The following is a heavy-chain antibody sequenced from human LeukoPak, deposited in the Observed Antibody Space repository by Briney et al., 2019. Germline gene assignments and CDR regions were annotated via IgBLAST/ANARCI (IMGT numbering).Heavy chain of an antibody. D-gene: IGHD4-11*01. CDR1: GFTFSPYS. V-gene: IGHV3-48*01. J-gene: IGHJ4*02. CDR3: ARGDDNTDYHFDC. Sequence: GGSLRLSCAASGFTFSPYSMTWVRQAPGKGLEWVSYISGSSTTIHYADSVKGRFTISRDNAKNSLYLQLNSLRAEDMAIYYCARGDDNTDYHFDCWGQGTLVTVSS. CDR2: ISGSSTTI.